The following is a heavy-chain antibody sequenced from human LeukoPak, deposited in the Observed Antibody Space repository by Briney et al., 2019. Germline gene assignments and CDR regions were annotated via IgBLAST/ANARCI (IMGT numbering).Heavy chain of an antibody. CDR2: INIASSAA. CDR1: GFTFSHYS. Sequence: GGSLRLSCAASGFTFSHYSMNWVRQAPGKGLEWVSYINIASSAAYYADSVKGRFTISRDIAKNSLVLQMNSLRDEDTAVYYCARDHRFAFDYWGRGTLVTVSS. D-gene: IGHD3-10*01. CDR3: ARDHRFAFDY. V-gene: IGHV3-48*02. J-gene: IGHJ4*02.